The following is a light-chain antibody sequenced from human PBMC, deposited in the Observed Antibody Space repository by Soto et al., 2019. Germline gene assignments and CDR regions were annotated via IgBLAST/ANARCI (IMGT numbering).Light chain of an antibody. Sequence: EIVLTQSPGTLSLSPGERATLSCRASQSVSSSYLAWYQQKPGQAPRLLIYGASSRATGIPDRFSGSGSGTDFTLTISRREPDDFAVYYWQQYGSSPKAFTFGPGTKVDIK. V-gene: IGKV3-20*01. CDR2: GAS. CDR3: QQYGSSPKAFT. J-gene: IGKJ3*01. CDR1: QSVSSSY.